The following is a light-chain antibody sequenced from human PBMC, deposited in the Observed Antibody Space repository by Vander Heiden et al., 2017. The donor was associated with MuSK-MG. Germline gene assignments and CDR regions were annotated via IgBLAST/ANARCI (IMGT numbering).Light chain of an antibody. CDR1: QNISSY. Sequence: DIQMTQSPSSLSASVGDRVTITCRASQNISSYLNWYQQKPGKAPKLLIYAASSLRSGVPSRFSGSGAGTDFTLTISSLQPEDFATYYCQQSYSTPFTFGHGTKVDIK. J-gene: IGKJ3*01. CDR2: AAS. CDR3: QQSYSTPFT. V-gene: IGKV1-39*01.